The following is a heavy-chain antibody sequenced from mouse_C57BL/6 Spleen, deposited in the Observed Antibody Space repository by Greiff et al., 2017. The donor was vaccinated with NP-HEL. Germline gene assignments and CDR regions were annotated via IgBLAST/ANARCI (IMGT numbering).Heavy chain of an antibody. D-gene: IGHD3-2*01. CDR3: VRETARASWFAY. Sequence: EPGGGLVQPKGSLKLSCAALGFTFNTYAMHWVRQAPGKGLEWVARIRSKSSNYATYYVESEKDRFTNPRDESQSMPYLQMNILKTEDTAMYYCVRETARASWFAYWGQGTLVTVSA. CDR1: GFTFNTYA. J-gene: IGHJ3*01. CDR2: IRSKSSNYAT. V-gene: IGHV10-3*01.